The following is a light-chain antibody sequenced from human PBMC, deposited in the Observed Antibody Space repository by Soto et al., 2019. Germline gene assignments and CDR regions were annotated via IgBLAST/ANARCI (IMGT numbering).Light chain of an antibody. V-gene: IGLV1-51*02. CDR3: GSWDSGLGTYV. CDR2: ENN. J-gene: IGLJ1*01. Sequence: QSVLTQPPSVSAAPGQAVTISCSGSSSDIESNFVSWYQQLPGTAPKLLIVENNRRPSGTPDRFSGSKSGTSATLGITGLQTGDEADYYCGSWDSGLGTYVFGTGTKVTVL. CDR1: SSDIESNF.